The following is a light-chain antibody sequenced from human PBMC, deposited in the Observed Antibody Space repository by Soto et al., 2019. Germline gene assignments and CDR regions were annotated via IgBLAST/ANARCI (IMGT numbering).Light chain of an antibody. Sequence: EIVRTQSPATLSVSPGASAPLLCRASPSVSSNLAWYKQQPGHAPRLLIYGASTRATGIPARFRVIGSGTEFTLPLRSLQSEEFAVDDCQPYNNWWT. J-gene: IGKJ1*01. CDR1: PSVSSN. CDR3: QPYNNWWT. V-gene: IGKV3-15*01. CDR2: GAS.